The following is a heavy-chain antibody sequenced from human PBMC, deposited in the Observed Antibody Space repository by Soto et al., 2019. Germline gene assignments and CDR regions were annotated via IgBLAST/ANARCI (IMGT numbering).Heavy chain of an antibody. Sequence: ASVKVSCKASGYTFTSYAMHWVRQAPGQRLEWMGWINAGNGNTKYSQKFQGRVTITRDTSASTAYMELSSLRSEDTAVYYCARATAQIQLWLRSDYYYYGMDVWGQGTTVTVSS. CDR1: GYTFTSYA. D-gene: IGHD5-18*01. CDR3: ARATAQIQLWLRSDYYYYGMDV. CDR2: INAGNGNT. J-gene: IGHJ6*02. V-gene: IGHV1-3*01.